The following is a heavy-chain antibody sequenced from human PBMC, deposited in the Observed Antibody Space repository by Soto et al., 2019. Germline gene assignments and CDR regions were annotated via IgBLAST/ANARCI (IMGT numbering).Heavy chain of an antibody. J-gene: IGHJ4*02. CDR2: IIPILGIA. CDR1: GGTFSSYT. CDR3: ASPHCSSTSCYEYYFDY. V-gene: IGHV1-69*02. Sequence: SVKVSCKASGGTFSSYTISWVRQAPGQGLEWMGRIIPILGIANYAQKFQGRVTITADKSTSTAYMELSSLRSEDTAVYYCASPHCSSTSCYEYYFDYWGQGTLVTVSS. D-gene: IGHD2-2*01.